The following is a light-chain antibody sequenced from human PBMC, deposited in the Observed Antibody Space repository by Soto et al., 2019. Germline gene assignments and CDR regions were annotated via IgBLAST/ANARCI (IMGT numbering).Light chain of an antibody. Sequence: QSALAQPASVSGSPGQSITISCTGTSSDVGDYNFVSWYQQHPGKAPKLMIYDLTYRSSGVSYRFSGSKSGNTASLTISGLQAEDEADYYCSSFTSSSTYVFGTGTKLTVL. CDR2: DLT. V-gene: IGLV2-14*03. CDR3: SSFTSSSTYV. CDR1: SSDVGDYNF. J-gene: IGLJ1*01.